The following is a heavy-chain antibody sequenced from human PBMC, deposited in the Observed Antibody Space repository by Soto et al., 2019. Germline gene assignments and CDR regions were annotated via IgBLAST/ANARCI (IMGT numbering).Heavy chain of an antibody. J-gene: IGHJ4*02. CDR1: GFTFSTYA. CDR3: VKGGIPMVRGVLFGY. Sequence: PGGSLRLSCSASGFTFSTYAMHWVRQAPGKGLEYVSAISNNGGSTHYADSVKGRFTISRDNSKNTLYLQMSSLRTADTAIYYCVKGGIPMVRGVLFGYWGQGTPVTVSS. D-gene: IGHD3-10*01. CDR2: ISNNGGST. V-gene: IGHV3-64D*06.